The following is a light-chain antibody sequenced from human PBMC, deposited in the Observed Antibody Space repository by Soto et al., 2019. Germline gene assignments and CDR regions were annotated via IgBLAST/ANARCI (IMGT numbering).Light chain of an antibody. V-gene: IGLV4-60*02. Sequence: QSVLTQSSSASASLGSSVKLTCTLSSGHSTYIIAWHQQQPGKAPRYLMKLEGSGSYIKGSGIPDRFSGSSSGADRYLTISNLQFEDEADYYCETWDTNVVVFGGGTQLTVL. J-gene: IGLJ2*01. CDR3: ETWDTNVVV. CDR1: SGHSTYI. CDR2: LEGSGSY.